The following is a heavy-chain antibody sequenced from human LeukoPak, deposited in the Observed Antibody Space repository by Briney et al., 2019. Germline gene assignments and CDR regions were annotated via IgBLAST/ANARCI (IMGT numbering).Heavy chain of an antibody. CDR3: AMSPYYYDGSGTHGGGDY. CDR1: GFTFSSCA. CDR2: ISGSGGST. V-gene: IGHV3-23*01. D-gene: IGHD3-22*01. Sequence: SGGSLRLSCAASGFTFSSCAMSWVRQAPGKGLEWVSAISGSGGSTYYADSVKGRFTISRDNSKNTLYLQMNSLRAEDTAVYYCAMSPYYYDGSGTHGGGDYWGQGTLVTVSS. J-gene: IGHJ4*02.